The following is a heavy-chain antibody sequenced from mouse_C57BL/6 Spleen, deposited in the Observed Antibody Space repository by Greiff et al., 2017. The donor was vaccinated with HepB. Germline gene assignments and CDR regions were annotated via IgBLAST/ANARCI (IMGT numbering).Heavy chain of an antibody. CDR1: GFNIKDDY. D-gene: IGHD1-1*01. CDR3: IITTVSHFDY. V-gene: IGHV14-4*01. CDR2: IDPENGDT. Sequence: VQLQQSGAELVRPGASVKLSCTASGFNIKDDYMHWVKQRPEQGLEWIGWIDPENGDTEYASKFQGKAPITADTSSNTAYLQLSSLTSEDTAVYYCIITTVSHFDYWGQGTTLTVSS. J-gene: IGHJ2*01.